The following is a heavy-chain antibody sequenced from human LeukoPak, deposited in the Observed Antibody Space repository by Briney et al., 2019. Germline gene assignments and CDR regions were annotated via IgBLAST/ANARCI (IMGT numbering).Heavy chain of an antibody. D-gene: IGHD1-26*01. Sequence: SVKVSCKASGYTFTGYYMHWARQAPGHGLEWMGRIIPILGIANYAQKFQGRVTITADKSTSTAYMELSSLRSEDTAVYYCATSPRGRTWELQYYFDYWGQGTLVTVSS. J-gene: IGHJ4*02. CDR1: GYTFTGYY. CDR2: IIPILGIA. CDR3: ATSPRGRTWELQYYFDY. V-gene: IGHV1-69*02.